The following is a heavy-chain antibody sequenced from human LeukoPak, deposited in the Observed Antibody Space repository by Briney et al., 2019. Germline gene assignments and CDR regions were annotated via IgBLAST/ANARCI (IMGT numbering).Heavy chain of an antibody. CDR2: ISGSSTTI. V-gene: IGHV3-48*01. D-gene: IGHD6-19*01. Sequence: GGSLRLSCAASGFTFSSYAMSWVRQAPGKGLEWVSYISGSSTTIYFADSVKGRFTISRDNAKNSLYLQMNSLRAEDTAVYYCARVISVAGFDYWGQGTLVTVSS. CDR3: ARVISVAGFDY. CDR1: GFTFSSYA. J-gene: IGHJ4*02.